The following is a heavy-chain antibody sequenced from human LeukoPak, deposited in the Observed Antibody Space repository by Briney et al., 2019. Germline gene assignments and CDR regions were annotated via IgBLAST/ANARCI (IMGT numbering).Heavy chain of an antibody. CDR1: GGSFSGYC. D-gene: IGHD6-19*01. V-gene: IGHV4-34*01. J-gene: IGHJ4*02. Sequence: SETLSLTCAVYGGSFSGYCWSWIRQPPGKGLEWIGEINHSGSTNYNPSLKSRVTISVDTSKNQFSLKLSSVTAADTAVYYCARAAVAGINYWGQGTLVTVSS. CDR3: ARAAVAGINY. CDR2: INHSGST.